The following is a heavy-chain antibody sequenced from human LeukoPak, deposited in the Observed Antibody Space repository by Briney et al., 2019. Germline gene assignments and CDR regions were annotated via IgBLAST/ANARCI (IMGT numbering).Heavy chain of an antibody. CDR3: ARDDYGVIDY. D-gene: IGHD4-17*01. V-gene: IGHV4-59*01. CDR2: IYYSGST. Sequence: SETLSLTCTVSGGSISSYYWSWIRQPPGKGLEWIGYIYYSGSTNYNPSLKSRVTISVDTSKNQFSLKLSSVTAADTAVYYCARDDYGVIDYWGQGTLVTVSP. J-gene: IGHJ4*02. CDR1: GGSISSYY.